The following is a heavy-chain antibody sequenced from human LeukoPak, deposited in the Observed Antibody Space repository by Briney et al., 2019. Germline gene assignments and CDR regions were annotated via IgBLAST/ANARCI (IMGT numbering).Heavy chain of an antibody. J-gene: IGHJ6*02. Sequence: SVKVSCTASGGTFSSYAISWVRQAPGQGLEWMGGIIPIFGTANYAQKFQGRVTITADESTSTAYMELSSLRSEDTAVYYCARDWEDIVVVPAAMDYYYYYGMDVWGQGTTVTVSS. CDR3: ARDWEDIVVVPAAMDYYYYYGMDV. CDR1: GGTFSSYA. V-gene: IGHV1-69*13. CDR2: IIPIFGTA. D-gene: IGHD2-2*01.